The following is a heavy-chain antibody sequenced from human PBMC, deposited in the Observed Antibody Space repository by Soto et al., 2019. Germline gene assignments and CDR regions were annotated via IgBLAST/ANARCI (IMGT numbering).Heavy chain of an antibody. D-gene: IGHD4-17*01. CDR2: ISSSSYTI. V-gene: IGHV3-48*02. Sequence: GGSLRLSCAASGFTFSSYNMNWVRQAPGKGLEWVSYISSSSYTIYYTDSVKGRFTISRDNAKNSVYLQMNSLRDEDTAVYYCARPQDNGDYSPDYWGQGTLVTVSS. CDR1: GFTFSSYN. J-gene: IGHJ4*02. CDR3: ARPQDNGDYSPDY.